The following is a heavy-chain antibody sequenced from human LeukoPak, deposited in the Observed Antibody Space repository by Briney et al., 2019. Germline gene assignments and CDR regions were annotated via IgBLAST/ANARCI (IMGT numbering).Heavy chain of an antibody. CDR2: IYYSGST. CDR1: GGSLSSSSYY. D-gene: IGHD3-22*01. J-gene: IGHJ4*02. V-gene: IGHV4-39*07. Sequence: SETLSLTCTVSGGSLSSSSYYWGWIRQPPGRGREWIGSIYYSGSTYYNPSLKSRVTMSVDTSKNQFSLKLSSVTAADTAVYYCASSYYDSSGYHLDYWGQGTLVTVSS. CDR3: ASSYYDSSGYHLDY.